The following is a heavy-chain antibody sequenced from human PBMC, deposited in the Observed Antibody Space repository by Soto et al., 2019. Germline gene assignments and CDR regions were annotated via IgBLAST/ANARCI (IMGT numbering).Heavy chain of an antibody. D-gene: IGHD6-13*01. J-gene: IGHJ5*02. CDR3: ARVVVATYSSTFDP. CDR1: SDSISSSNW. V-gene: IGHV4-4*02. Sequence: QVQLQESGPGLVKPSGTLSLTCGVSSDSISSSNWWTWVRQPPGKGLEWIGEIYHTGSTNYNPSLNSRVPISVDKSKNQFSLKLSSVTAADTAVYYCARVVVATYSSTFDPWGQGTLVTVSS. CDR2: IYHTGST.